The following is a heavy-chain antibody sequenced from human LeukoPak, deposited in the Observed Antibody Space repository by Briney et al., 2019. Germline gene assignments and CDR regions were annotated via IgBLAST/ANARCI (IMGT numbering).Heavy chain of an antibody. D-gene: IGHD3-10*01. CDR3: ARGFMVRGVIEYDY. V-gene: IGHV1-69*13. CDR2: IIPIFGTA. Sequence: SVKVSCKASGYTFTSYGISWVRQAPGQGLEWMGGIIPIFGTANYAQKFQGRVTITADESTSTAYMELSSLRSEDTAVYYCARGFMVRGVIEYDYWGQGTLVTVSS. CDR1: GYTFTSYG. J-gene: IGHJ4*02.